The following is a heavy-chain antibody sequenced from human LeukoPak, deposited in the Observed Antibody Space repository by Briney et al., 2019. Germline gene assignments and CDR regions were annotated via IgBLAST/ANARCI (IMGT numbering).Heavy chain of an antibody. V-gene: IGHV3-15*01. Sequence: PGGSLRLSCAASGFTFSNAWLNWVRQAPGKGLEWVGHIKSKTDGGATDYAAPVKGRFTISRDDSKNTLFLQMNSLKTEDTAVYYCTLPWGSGSYYDYWGQGTLVTVSS. D-gene: IGHD3-10*01. CDR1: GFTFSNAW. J-gene: IGHJ4*02. CDR2: IKSKTDGGAT. CDR3: TLPWGSGSYYDY.